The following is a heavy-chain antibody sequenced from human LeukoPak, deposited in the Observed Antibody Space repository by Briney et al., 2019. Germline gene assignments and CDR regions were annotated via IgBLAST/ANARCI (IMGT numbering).Heavy chain of an antibody. V-gene: IGHV5-51*01. CDR1: GYSFTSYW. CDR2: IYPGDSAT. CDR3: ARWPTGDTKWFDP. D-gene: IGHD1-26*01. Sequence: GESLKISCKGSGYSFTSYWIGWVRQVPGKGLEWMWIIYPGDSATRHSPSFQGQVTMSVDKSINTAYPQWSSLKPSDTAMYYCARWPTGDTKWFDPWGRGPQVTVSS. J-gene: IGHJ5*02.